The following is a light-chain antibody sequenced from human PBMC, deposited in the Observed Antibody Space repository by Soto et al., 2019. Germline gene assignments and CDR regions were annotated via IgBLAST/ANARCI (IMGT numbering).Light chain of an antibody. CDR2: GAS. V-gene: IGKV3-20*01. CDR3: QQYGSSYT. J-gene: IGKJ2*01. Sequence: EIVLTQSPGTLSLSPGERATLSCRASQSVSSSYLAWYQQKPGQAPRLLIYGASSRATGIPDRFSGSGSGTDFTLNISRLEPEDCAVYYCQQYGSSYTFGQGTKLEIK. CDR1: QSVSSSY.